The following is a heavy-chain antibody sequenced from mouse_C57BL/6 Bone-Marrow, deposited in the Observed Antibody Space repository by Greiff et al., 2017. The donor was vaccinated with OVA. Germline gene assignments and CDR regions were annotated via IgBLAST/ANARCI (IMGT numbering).Heavy chain of an antibody. V-gene: IGHV14-3*01. CDR3: ASGYDPLFAY. J-gene: IGHJ3*01. CDR2: IDPANGNT. CDR1: GFNIKNTY. Sequence: EVKLMESVAELVRPGASVKLSCTASGFNIKNTYMHWVKQRPEQGLEWIGRIDPANGNTKYAPKFQGKATITADTSSNTAYLQLSSLSSEDTASYNGASGYDPLFAYWGQGTLVTVSA. D-gene: IGHD2-14*01.